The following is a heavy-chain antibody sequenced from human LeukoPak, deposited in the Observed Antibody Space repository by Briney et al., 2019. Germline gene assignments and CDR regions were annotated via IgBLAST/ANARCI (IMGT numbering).Heavy chain of an antibody. V-gene: IGHV3-23*01. J-gene: IGHJ4*02. CDR3: AKGSRRFGELLNYFDY. CDR2: ISGSGGST. D-gene: IGHD3-10*01. Sequence: PGGSLRLSCAASGFTFSSYAMSWVRQAPGKGLEWVSAISGSGGSTYYADSVKGRFTISRDNSKNTLYLQMNSLRAEDTAVYYCAKGSRRFGELLNYFDYWGQGTLVTVSS. CDR1: GFTFSSYA.